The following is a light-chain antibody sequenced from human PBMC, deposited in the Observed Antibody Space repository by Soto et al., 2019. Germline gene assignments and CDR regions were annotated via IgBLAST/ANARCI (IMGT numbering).Light chain of an antibody. J-gene: IGKJ1*01. V-gene: IGKV1-5*03. CDR2: KAS. Sequence: DIQMTQSPSTLSGSVGDRVTITCRASQTISSWLAWYQQKPGKAPKLLIYKASTLKSGVPSRFSGSGSGTEFTLTISSLQPDDFATYYCQHYNRYSEAFCQGTKVELK. CDR1: QTISSW. CDR3: QHYNRYSEA.